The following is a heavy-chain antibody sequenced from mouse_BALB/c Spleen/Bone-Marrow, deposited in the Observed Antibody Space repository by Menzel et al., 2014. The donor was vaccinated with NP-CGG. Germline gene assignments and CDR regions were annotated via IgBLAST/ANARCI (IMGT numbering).Heavy chain of an antibody. V-gene: IGHV1-9*01. J-gene: IGHJ4*01. Sequence: SGAVLLKAGASGKLSCKDNGYTFSSYWIAWVKQRPGHGLEWIGAHLPRSGSTNYNERFKGKATFTSETSSNTAYRQLSSLTSEYSAVDYCARAYDSNYEATDYAGQGPA. CDR1: GYTFSSYW. D-gene: IGHD2-10*01. CDR2: HLPRSGST. CDR3: ARAYDSNYEATDY.